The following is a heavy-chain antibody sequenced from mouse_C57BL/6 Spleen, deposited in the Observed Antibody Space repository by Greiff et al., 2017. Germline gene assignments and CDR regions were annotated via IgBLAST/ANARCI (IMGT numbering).Heavy chain of an antibody. CDR2: IIPGSGGT. V-gene: IGHV1-54*01. CDR1: GYAFTNYL. Sequence: QVQLQQSGAELVRPGTSVKVSCKASGYAFTNYLIEWVKQRPGQGLEWIGVIIPGSGGTNYNEKFKGKATLTADKSSSTAYMQLSSLTSEDSAVYFCARRGPYYFDYWGQGTTLTVSS. J-gene: IGHJ2*01. CDR3: ARRGPYYFDY.